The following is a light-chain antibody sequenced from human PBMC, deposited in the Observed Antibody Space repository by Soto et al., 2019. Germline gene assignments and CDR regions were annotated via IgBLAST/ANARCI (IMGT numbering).Light chain of an antibody. V-gene: IGLV2-23*02. Sequence: QSALTQPASVSGSPGQSITISCTGTSSDVGKYNLVSWYQQHPGKAPKIIIFEVNERPSGGSNRFSGFKSSNTAPLTISGVQADDDGYYYCCSYGLTRPWVFGGGTKVTVL. J-gene: IGLJ3*02. CDR2: EVN. CDR1: SSDVGKYNL. CDR3: CSYGLTRPWV.